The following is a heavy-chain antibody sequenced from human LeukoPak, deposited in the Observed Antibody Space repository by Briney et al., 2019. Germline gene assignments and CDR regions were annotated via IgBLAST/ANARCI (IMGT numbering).Heavy chain of an antibody. CDR2: INHSGST. J-gene: IGHJ4*02. CDR3: ARNFPLRPVDY. Sequence: SETLSLTCTVSGGSISSYYWSWIRQPPGKGLEWIGEINHSGSTNYNPSLKSRVTISADTSKNQFSLKLSSVTAADTAVYYCARNFPLRPVDYWGQGTLVTVSS. D-gene: IGHD5-12*01. CDR1: GGSISSYY. V-gene: IGHV4-34*01.